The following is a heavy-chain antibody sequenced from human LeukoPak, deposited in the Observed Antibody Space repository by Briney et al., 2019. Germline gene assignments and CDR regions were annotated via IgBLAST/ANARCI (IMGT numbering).Heavy chain of an antibody. Sequence: GGPLRLSCAASGFPFSSYAISWVRRSPGKGLEGLSDIPGSGGRTYYADSVKGRFTISRDNSKNTLYLQMNSLRAEDTAVYYCAKGVHTTVITLFDYWGQGTLVTVSS. CDR2: IPGSGGRT. CDR3: AKGVHTTVITLFDY. J-gene: IGHJ4*02. V-gene: IGHV3-23*01. D-gene: IGHD4-23*01. CDR1: GFPFSSYA.